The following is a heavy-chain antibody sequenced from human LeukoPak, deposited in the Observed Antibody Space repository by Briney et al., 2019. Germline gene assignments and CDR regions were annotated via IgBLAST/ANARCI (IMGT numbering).Heavy chain of an antibody. CDR3: ARAPSGCGGTCASDH. CDR2: IYYSGST. D-gene: IGHD2-15*01. Sequence: SETLSLTCTVSGGSISSGGYYWSWIRQHPGKGLEWIGYIYYSGSTYYNPSLKSRVTISVDTSKNQFSLKLSSVTAADTAVYYCARAPSGCGGTCASDHWGPGTLVIVSS. V-gene: IGHV4-31*03. CDR1: GGSISSGGYY. J-gene: IGHJ4*02.